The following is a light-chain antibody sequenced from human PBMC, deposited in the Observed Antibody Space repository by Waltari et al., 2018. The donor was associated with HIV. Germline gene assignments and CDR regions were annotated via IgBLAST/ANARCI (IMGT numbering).Light chain of an antibody. J-gene: IGLJ1*01. CDR2: DVS. Sequence: QSALTQPASVSGSPGQSITISCTGTSSDVGGYNYVSWYQQHPGKGPKLMIYDVSNRPSGVSKRFAGSKSGNTASLTISGLQAEDEADYYCSSYTSSSTLEVFGTGTKVTVL. V-gene: IGLV2-14*03. CDR3: SSYTSSSTLEV. CDR1: SSDVGGYNY.